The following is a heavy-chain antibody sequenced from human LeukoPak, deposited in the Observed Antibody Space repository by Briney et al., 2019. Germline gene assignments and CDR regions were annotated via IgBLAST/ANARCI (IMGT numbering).Heavy chain of an antibody. Sequence: PGGSLRLSCAASGFSFNIYSMYWVRQAPGRGLEWVSITNSADESKYYADSVKGRFTISRDNSKNTLYLQMNSLRAEDTAVYFCAKDQRSSGWYKDYWGQGTLVTVSS. CDR3: AKDQRSSGWYKDY. J-gene: IGHJ4*02. CDR1: GFSFNIYS. V-gene: IGHV3-23*01. D-gene: IGHD6-19*01. CDR2: TNSADESK.